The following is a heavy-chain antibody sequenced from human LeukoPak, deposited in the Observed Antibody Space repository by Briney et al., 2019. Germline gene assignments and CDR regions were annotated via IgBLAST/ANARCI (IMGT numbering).Heavy chain of an antibody. J-gene: IGHJ4*02. CDR1: GGSFSGYY. D-gene: IGHD3-10*01. CDR3: ARHLLWFGYFDY. CDR2: INHSGST. V-gene: IGHV4-34*01. Sequence: SETLSLTCAVYGGSFSGYYWSWIRQPPGKGLEWIGEINHSGSTNYNRSLKSRVTISVDTSKNQFSLKLSSVTAADTAVYYCARHLLWFGYFDYWGQGTLVTVSS.